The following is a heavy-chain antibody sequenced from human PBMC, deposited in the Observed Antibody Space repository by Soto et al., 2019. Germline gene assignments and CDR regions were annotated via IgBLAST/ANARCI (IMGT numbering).Heavy chain of an antibody. CDR1: GYTFTSYG. V-gene: IGHV1-18*01. CDR3: ARDKITGLFDY. J-gene: IGHJ4*02. CDR2: ISAYNGNT. Sequence: ASVKVSCKASGYTFTSYGISWVRQAPGQGLEWMGWISAYNGNTNYAQKLQGRVTMTTDTSKNQFSLKLTSVTAADTAVYYCARDKITGLFDYWGQGTLVTVSS. D-gene: IGHD2-8*02.